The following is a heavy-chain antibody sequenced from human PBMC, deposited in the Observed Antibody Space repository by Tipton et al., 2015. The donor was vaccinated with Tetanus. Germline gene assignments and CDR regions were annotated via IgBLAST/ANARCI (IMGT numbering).Heavy chain of an antibody. CDR3: ARGQQLVQGETYFFDF. CDR2: ISVGNGDT. CDR1: AYTFINYA. V-gene: IGHV1-3*01. J-gene: IGHJ4*02. Sequence: QSGPEVKKPGASVKVSYKASAYTFINYAMHWVRQAPGQSLEWMGWISVGNGDTKYSQKIQGRVTITRDTSASTAYMELRSLTSEDTAVYYCARGQQLVQGETYFFDFWGQGTLVTVSS. D-gene: IGHD6-13*01.